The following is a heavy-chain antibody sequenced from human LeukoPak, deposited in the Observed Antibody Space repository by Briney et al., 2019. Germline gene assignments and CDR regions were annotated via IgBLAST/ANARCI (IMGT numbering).Heavy chain of an antibody. D-gene: IGHD2-2*01. CDR1: GGSISSSNW. CDR3: ARREGPIRWDDIVVVPAAMDVGFHFDY. J-gene: IGHJ4*02. CDR2: IYHSGST. V-gene: IGHV4-4*02. Sequence: PSETLSLTCAVSGGSISSSNWWSWVRQPPGRGLEWIGEIYHSGSTNYNPSLKSRVTISVDKSKNQFSLKLSSVTAADTAVYYCARREGPIRWDDIVVVPAAMDVGFHFDYWGQGTLVTVSS.